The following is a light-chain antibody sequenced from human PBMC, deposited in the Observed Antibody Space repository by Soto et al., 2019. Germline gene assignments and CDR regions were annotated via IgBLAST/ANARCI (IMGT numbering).Light chain of an antibody. J-gene: IGKJ1*01. CDR2: DAS. CDR1: QSVSSH. Sequence: EVVLTRSPATLSLSPLGRAALSVRASQSVSSHFAWYQQKSGQAPRLLIYDASKRATGIPARFSGSGSGTDFTLTISRLEPEDFAVYYCQQYGSSGTFGQGTKVDIK. V-gene: IGKV3-11*01. CDR3: QQYGSSGT.